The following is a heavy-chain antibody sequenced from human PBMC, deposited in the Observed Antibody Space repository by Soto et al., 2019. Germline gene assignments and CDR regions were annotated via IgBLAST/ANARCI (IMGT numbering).Heavy chain of an antibody. D-gene: IGHD3-22*01. V-gene: IGHV3-23*01. CDR2: ISGSGGST. Sequence: GGSLRLSCAASGFTFSSYAMSWVRQAPGKGLEWVSGISGSGGSTNYADSVKGRFTIYADSVKGRFTISRDNSKNTVYLQMNNLRAEDTAVFYCAKSAYVIITPPDFDYWGQGTLVTVSS. J-gene: IGHJ4*02. CDR3: AKSAYVIITPPDFDY. CDR1: GFTFSSYA.